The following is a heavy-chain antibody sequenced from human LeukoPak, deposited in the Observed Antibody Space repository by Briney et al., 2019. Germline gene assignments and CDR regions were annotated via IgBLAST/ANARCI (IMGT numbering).Heavy chain of an antibody. Sequence: PGGSLRLSCAASGFTFNTYAMNWVRQAPGKELEWVSAISGSDGSTYYADSVRGRFTISRDDSKNTLYLQMNSLRAEDTAVYYCAKDRGDVDLQYFDSWGQGTLVTVSS. CDR1: GFTFNTYA. D-gene: IGHD3-10*01. CDR2: ISGSDGST. CDR3: AKDRGDVDLQYFDS. V-gene: IGHV3-23*01. J-gene: IGHJ4*02.